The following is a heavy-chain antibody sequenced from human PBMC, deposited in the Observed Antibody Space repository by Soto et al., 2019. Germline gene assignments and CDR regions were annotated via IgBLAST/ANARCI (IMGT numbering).Heavy chain of an antibody. D-gene: IGHD5-12*01. CDR3: GEMATSGGYFDY. CDR2: IIPIFGTA. V-gene: IGHV1-69*12. J-gene: IGHJ4*02. CDR1: GGTFSSYA. Sequence: QVQLVQSGAEVKKPGSSVKVSCKASGGTFSSYAISWVRQAPGQGLEWMGGIIPIFGTANYAQKFQVRVTITADESTSTAYMELSSLRSEDTAVYYCGEMATSGGYFDYWGQGTLVTVSS.